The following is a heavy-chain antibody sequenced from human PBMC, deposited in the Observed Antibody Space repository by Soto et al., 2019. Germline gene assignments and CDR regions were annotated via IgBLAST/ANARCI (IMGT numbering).Heavy chain of an antibody. V-gene: IGHV3-30*03. CDR1: GFTFSSYS. D-gene: IGHD3-3*01. CDR2: ISNDGSNK. CDR3: ARDKRDLRFLEWSYYFDY. Sequence: GGSLRLSCAASGFTFSSYSMNWVRQAPGKGLEWVAAISNDGSNKYYADSVKGRFTISRDNSKNTLYLQMNSLRAEDTAVYYCARDKRDLRFLEWSYYFDYWGQGTLVTVSS. J-gene: IGHJ4*02.